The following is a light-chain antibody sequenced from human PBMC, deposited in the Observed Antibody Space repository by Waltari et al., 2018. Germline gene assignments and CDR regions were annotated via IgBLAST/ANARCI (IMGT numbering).Light chain of an antibody. Sequence: QSVLPQPPSVSGAPGQRVTTSCTGSGSNIGADSDLHWYQQLPRAAPKLLIYGSTSRPLGVPARFFGSTSGTSASLAITGLQAEDEAEYYCQSYDTSLSVVFGGGTKLTVL. CDR1: GSNIGADSD. CDR3: QSYDTSLSVV. J-gene: IGLJ3*02. CDR2: GST. V-gene: IGLV1-40*01.